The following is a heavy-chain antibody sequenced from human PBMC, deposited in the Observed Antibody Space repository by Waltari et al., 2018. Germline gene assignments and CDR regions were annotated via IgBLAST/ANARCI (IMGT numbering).Heavy chain of an antibody. J-gene: IGHJ4*02. CDR1: GGSVSSSSYH. CDR3: ARHRAHRKYSSSWDY. V-gene: IGHV4-39*01. D-gene: IGHD6-13*01. Sequence: QLQLQEWGTGLVKPSETLSLPCTVSGGSVSSSSYHRGRYRPPPGKGLEWIGSIYYSGSTYYNPSLKSRVTISVDTSKNQFSLKLSSVTAADTAVYYCARHRAHRKYSSSWDYWGQGTLVTVSS. CDR2: IYYSGST.